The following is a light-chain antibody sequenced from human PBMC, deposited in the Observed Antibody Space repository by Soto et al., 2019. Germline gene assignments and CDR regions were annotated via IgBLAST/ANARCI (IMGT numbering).Light chain of an antibody. CDR1: SSNIGGGYD. Sequence: QSVLTQPPSVSGAPGQAVTFSCTGSSSNIGGGYDVHWYQLLPGAAPKLLIYGSNKRPSGVPDRFSGSRSPTSASLAITGLQAEDGVVYYCQSYASRRRAVVFGGGTKVTVL. CDR2: GSN. V-gene: IGLV1-40*01. J-gene: IGLJ2*01. CDR3: QSYASRRRAVV.